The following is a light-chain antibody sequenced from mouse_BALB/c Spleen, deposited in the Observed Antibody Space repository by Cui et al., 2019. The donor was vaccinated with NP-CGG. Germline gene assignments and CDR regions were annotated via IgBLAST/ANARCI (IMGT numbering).Light chain of an antibody. CDR3: ALWYSNHWV. CDR1: TGAVTNKNY. V-gene: IGLV1*01. CDR2: GTN. J-gene: IGLJ1*01. Sequence: QTVVTQESAPTTAPGETVTLTCRSSTGAVTNKNYANWVQEKPDHLFTGLIGGTNNRVPGVPARFSGSLIGDKAALTITGAQTEDEAIYFCALWYSNHWVFGGGTKLTVL.